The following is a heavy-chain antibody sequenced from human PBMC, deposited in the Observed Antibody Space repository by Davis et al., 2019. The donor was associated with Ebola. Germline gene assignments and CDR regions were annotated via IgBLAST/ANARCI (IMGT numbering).Heavy chain of an antibody. CDR1: GYTFTGYY. V-gene: IGHV1-2*04. Sequence: AASVKVSCKASGYTFTGYYMHWVRQAPGQGLEWMGWINPNSGGTNYAQKFQGWVTITRDTSASTAYMELSSLRSEDTAVYYCATDYYGSGTFDYWGQGTLVTVSS. D-gene: IGHD3-10*01. CDR2: INPNSGGT. J-gene: IGHJ4*02. CDR3: ATDYYGSGTFDY.